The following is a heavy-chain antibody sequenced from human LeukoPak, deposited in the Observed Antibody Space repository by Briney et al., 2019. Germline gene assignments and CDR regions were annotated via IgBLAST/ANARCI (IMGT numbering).Heavy chain of an antibody. J-gene: IGHJ3*02. CDR2: INPDSGGT. CDR1: GYTFTGYY. V-gene: IGHV1-2*04. Sequence: ASVKVSCTASGYTFTGYYMHWVRQAPGQGLEWMGWINPDSGGTNYAQKFQGWVTMTRDTSISTAYMELSRLRSDDTAVYYCAIFSGYCSGGSCYPNAFDIWGQGTMVTVSS. D-gene: IGHD2-15*01. CDR3: AIFSGYCSGGSCYPNAFDI.